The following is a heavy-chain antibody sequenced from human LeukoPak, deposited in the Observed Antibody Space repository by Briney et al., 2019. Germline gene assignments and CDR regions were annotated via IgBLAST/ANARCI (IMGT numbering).Heavy chain of an antibody. V-gene: IGHV4-59*01. D-gene: IGHD3-10*01. CDR1: GGSFSGYY. Sequence: PSETLSLTCAVYGGSFSGYYWSWIRQPPGKGLEWIGYIQSIGGTNYNPSLKSRVTISVDTSKNQFSLKLTSVTAADTAFYYCARGNDYYGSGRQSYFDPWGQGTLVTVSS. J-gene: IGHJ5*02. CDR2: IQSIGGT. CDR3: ARGNDYYGSGRQSYFDP.